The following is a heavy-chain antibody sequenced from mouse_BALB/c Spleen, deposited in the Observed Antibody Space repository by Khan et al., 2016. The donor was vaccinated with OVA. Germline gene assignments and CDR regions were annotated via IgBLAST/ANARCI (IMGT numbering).Heavy chain of an antibody. J-gene: IGHJ4*01. CDR3: GKWGDGSTYAMDY. Sequence: QVQLKESGPGLVAPSQILSITCTVSGFSLTNYGVNWVRQPPGKGLEWLGVIWGDGSTNYHSALISRLSISKDNSKSQVFLKLNSLQTDDTAPYYCGKWGDGSTYAMDYWGQGTSVTVSS. V-gene: IGHV2-3*01. CDR2: IWGDGST. D-gene: IGHD2-3*01. CDR1: GFSLTNYG.